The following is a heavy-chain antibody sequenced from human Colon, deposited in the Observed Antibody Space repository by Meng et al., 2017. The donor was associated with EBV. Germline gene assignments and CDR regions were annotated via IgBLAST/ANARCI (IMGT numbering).Heavy chain of an antibody. CDR2: IYHSGST. D-gene: IGHD6-19*01. J-gene: IGHJ4*02. CDR3: ARVGQWLPIDY. Sequence: QVQLQESGAGLVKPSQSLSLTCTVSGGSISSGDYYWSWFRQPPGQGLEWTGEIYHSGSTNYNPSLKSRVTISVDKSKNQFSLNLSSVTAADTAVYYCARVGQWLPIDYWGQGTLVTVAS. CDR1: GGSISSGDYY. V-gene: IGHV4-30-4*01.